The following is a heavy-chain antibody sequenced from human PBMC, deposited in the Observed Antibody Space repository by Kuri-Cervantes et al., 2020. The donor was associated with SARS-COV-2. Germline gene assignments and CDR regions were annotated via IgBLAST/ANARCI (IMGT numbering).Heavy chain of an antibody. Sequence: ASVKVSCKASGYTFTSYGISWVRQDPGQGLEWMGWISAYNGNTNYAQKLQGRVTITADESTSTAYMELSSLRSEDTAMYYCAAADSTFWYSPEYFDYRGQGTLVTVSS. CDR3: AAADSTFWYSPEYFDY. V-gene: IGHV1-18*01. CDR2: ISAYNGNT. D-gene: IGHD6-13*01. J-gene: IGHJ4*02. CDR1: GYTFTSYG.